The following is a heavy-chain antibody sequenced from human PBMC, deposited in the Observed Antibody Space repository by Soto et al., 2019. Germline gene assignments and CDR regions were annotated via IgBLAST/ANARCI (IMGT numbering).Heavy chain of an antibody. V-gene: IGHV1-69*06. CDR1: GGTFSSYA. CDR3: ARERGYCTNGVCPRGAFDI. J-gene: IGHJ3*02. D-gene: IGHD2-8*01. CDR2: IIPIFGTA. Sequence: QVQLVQSGAEVKKPGSSVKVSCKASGGTFSSYAIGWVRQAPGQGLEWMGGIIPIFGTANYAQKFQGRVTITADKSTSTAYMELSSLRSEDTAVYYCARERGYCTNGVCPRGAFDIWGQGTMVTVSS.